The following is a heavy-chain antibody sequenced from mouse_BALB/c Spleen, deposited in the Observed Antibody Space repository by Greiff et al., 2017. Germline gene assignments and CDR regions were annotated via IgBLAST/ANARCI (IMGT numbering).Heavy chain of an antibody. Sequence: QVQLKQPGAELVKPGTSVKLSCKASGYNFTSYWINWVKLRPGQGLEWIGDIYPGSGSTNYNEKFKSKATLTVDTSSSTAYMQLSSLASEDSALYYCARSDYYGSSYFDYWGQGTTLTVSS. D-gene: IGHD1-1*01. CDR3: ARSDYYGSSYFDY. CDR1: GYNFTSYW. V-gene: IGHV1-55*01. CDR2: IYPGSGST. J-gene: IGHJ2*01.